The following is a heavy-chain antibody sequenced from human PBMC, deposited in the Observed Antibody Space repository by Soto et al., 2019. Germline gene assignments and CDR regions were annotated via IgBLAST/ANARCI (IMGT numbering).Heavy chain of an antibody. V-gene: IGHV3-23*01. CDR2: IRGDGPGT. CDR1: TFTLSSSA. CDR3: AKCSVGTVRSSGWCNWLDP. D-gene: IGHD6-19*01. J-gene: IGHJ5*02. Sequence: EVQLSESGGSLVQPGGSLRLSCAASTFTLSSSAMSWVRQAPGKGLEWVSSIRGDGPGTLYADSVKGRFTISRDLSKNTLFLQMNSLRAEDTAIYYCAKCSVGTVRSSGWCNWLDPWGQGTLVTVSS.